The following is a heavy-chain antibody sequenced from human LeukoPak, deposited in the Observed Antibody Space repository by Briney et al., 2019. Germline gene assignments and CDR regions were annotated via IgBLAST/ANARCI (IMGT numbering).Heavy chain of an antibody. Sequence: SETLSLTCSVSGDSINTTFYSWGWIRQSPGKGLEWIGSVIYSGSSYYNPSLKRRVSISVDTSKNQFSLRLSSVAAADTAVYYCARESPIYYFDSSGYFSWGQGTLVTVSS. D-gene: IGHD3-22*01. CDR1: GDSINTTFYS. CDR2: VIYSGSS. J-gene: IGHJ4*02. CDR3: ARESPIYYFDSSGYFS. V-gene: IGHV4-39*07.